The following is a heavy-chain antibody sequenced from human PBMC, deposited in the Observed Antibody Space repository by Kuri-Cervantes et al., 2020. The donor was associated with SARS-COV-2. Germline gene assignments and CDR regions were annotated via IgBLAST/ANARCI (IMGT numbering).Heavy chain of an antibody. J-gene: IGHJ4*02. V-gene: IGHV4-4*07. CDR3: ARDADSSGSLDY. CDR2: IYTSGST. CDR1: GGSISSYY. D-gene: IGHD3-22*01. Sequence: GSLRLSCTVSGGSISSYYWSWIRQPAGKGLEWIGRIYTSGSTNYNPSLKSRVTMSVDTSKNQFSLKLSSVTAADTDVYYCARDADSSGSLDYWGQGTLVTVSS.